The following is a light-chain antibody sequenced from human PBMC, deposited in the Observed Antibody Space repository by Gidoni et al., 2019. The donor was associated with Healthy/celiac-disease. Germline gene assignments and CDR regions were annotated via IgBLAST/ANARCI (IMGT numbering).Light chain of an antibody. J-gene: IGKJ1*01. CDR3: RQNYSTPLT. V-gene: IGKV1-39*01. CDR1: QSISSY. CDR2: AAS. Sequence: DIHITPSPSPLSASVGERVTITCRASQSISSYLNWYQQKPGTAPKLLIYAASSLQSGVPSRYSGSGSGREFTLTISSMQHEDFATYYYRQNYSTPLTFGQGTKVEIK.